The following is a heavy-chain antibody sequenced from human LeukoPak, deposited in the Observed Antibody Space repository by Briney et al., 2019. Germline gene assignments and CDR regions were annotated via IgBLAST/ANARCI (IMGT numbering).Heavy chain of an antibody. J-gene: IGHJ4*02. V-gene: IGHV3-9*01. Sequence: GGSLRLSCAASGFTFDDYAMHWVRQAPGKGLEWVSGISWNSGSIGYADSVKGRFTISRDNAKNSLYLQMNSLRAEDTAFYYCARDLLHTATLDYWGQGTLVTVSS. CDR3: ARDLLHTATLDY. CDR2: ISWNSGSI. D-gene: IGHD5-18*01. CDR1: GFTFDDYA.